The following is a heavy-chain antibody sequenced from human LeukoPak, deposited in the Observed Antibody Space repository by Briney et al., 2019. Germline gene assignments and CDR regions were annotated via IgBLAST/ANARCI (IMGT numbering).Heavy chain of an antibody. CDR2: ISGSSSYI. CDR1: GFTFSSYT. V-gene: IGHV3-21*01. Sequence: GGSLRLSCAGTGFTFSSYTMNWVRQAAGKGLEWVSSISGSSSYIYNADSGKGRFSISRDNAKNSLYLQMNSLRAEDTAVYYCASRIVVVPAAISFHYMDVWGKGTTVTVSS. CDR3: ASRIVVVPAAISFHYMDV. J-gene: IGHJ6*03. D-gene: IGHD2-2*01.